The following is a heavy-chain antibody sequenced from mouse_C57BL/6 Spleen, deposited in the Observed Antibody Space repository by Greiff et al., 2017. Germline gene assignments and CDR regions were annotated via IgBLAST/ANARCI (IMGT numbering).Heavy chain of an antibody. J-gene: IGHJ2*01. D-gene: IGHD1-1*01. CDR2: IYPRSGNT. CDR1: GYTFTSYG. V-gene: IGHV1-81*01. CDR3: ASHYGSSYGY. Sequence: QVHVKQSGAELARPGASVKLSCKASGYTFTSYGISWVKQRTGQGLEWIGEIYPRSGNTYYNEKFKGKATLTADKSSSTAYMELRSLTSEDSAVYFCASHYGSSYGYWGQGTTLTVSS.